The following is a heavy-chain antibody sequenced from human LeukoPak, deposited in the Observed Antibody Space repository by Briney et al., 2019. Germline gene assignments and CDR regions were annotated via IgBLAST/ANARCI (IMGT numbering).Heavy chain of an antibody. CDR3: VRVRQQPKDYYYYYYMDV. CDR2: IIPIFGTA. V-gene: IGHV1-69*05. D-gene: IGHD6-13*01. J-gene: IGHJ6*03. CDR1: GDTFSSYA. Sequence: SVKVSCKASGDTFSSYAISWVRQAPGQGLEWMGGIIPIFGTANYAQKFQGRVTITTDESTSTAYMELSSLRSEDTAVYYCVRVRQQPKDYYYYYYMDVWGKGTTVTVSS.